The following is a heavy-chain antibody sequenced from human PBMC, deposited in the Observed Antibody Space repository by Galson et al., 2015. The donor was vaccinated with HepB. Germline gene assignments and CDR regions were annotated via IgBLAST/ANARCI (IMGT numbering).Heavy chain of an antibody. Sequence: SLRLSCAASGFTFSSYAMSWVRQAPGKGLEWVSAISGSGGSTCYADSVKGRFTISRDNSKNTLYLQMNSLIAEDTAVYYCAKGGGSSWYYFDYWGQGNLVTVSS. CDR2: ISGSGGST. J-gene: IGHJ4*02. D-gene: IGHD6-13*01. CDR3: AKGGGSSWYYFDY. CDR1: GFTFSSYA. V-gene: IGHV3-23*01.